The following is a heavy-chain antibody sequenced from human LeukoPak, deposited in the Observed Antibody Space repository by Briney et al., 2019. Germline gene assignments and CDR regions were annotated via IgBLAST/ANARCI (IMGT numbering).Heavy chain of an antibody. D-gene: IGHD3-10*01. CDR2: IKQDGSEK. V-gene: IGHV3-7*01. J-gene: IGHJ5*02. CDR1: GFTFSSYW. Sequence: GGSLRLSCAAFGFTFSSYWMSWVRQAPGKGLEWVANIKQDGSEKYYVDSVKGRFTISRDNAKNSLYLQMNSLRAEDTAVYYCARTTMVRGTNWFDPWGQGTLVTVSS. CDR3: ARTTMVRGTNWFDP.